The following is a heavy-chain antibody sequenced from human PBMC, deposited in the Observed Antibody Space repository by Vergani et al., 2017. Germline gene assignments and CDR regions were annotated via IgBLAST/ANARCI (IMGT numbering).Heavy chain of an antibody. CDR1: GGSISSSSYY. CDR2: IYYSGST. Sequence: QLQLQESGPGLVKPSETLSLTCTVSGGSISSSSYYWGWIRQPPGKGLEWIGSIYYSGSTYYNPSLKSRVTISVDTSKNQFSLKLSSVTAADTAVYYCARLDGPVYGDYVGYWGQGTLVTVSS. V-gene: IGHV4-39*01. CDR3: ARLDGPVYGDYVGY. D-gene: IGHD4-17*01. J-gene: IGHJ4*02.